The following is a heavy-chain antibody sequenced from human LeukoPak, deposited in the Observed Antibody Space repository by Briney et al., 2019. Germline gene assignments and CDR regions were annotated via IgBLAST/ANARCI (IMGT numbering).Heavy chain of an antibody. D-gene: IGHD3-22*01. CDR1: GGSISSYY. Sequence: SETLSLTCTVSGGSISSYYWSWIRQPAGKGLEWIGRIYTSGSTNYNPSLKSRVTISVDTSKNQFSLNLTSVTAADTAVYYCARSVYYYDDFDYWGQGTLVTVSS. CDR2: IYTSGST. CDR3: ARSVYYYDDFDY. V-gene: IGHV4-4*07. J-gene: IGHJ4*02.